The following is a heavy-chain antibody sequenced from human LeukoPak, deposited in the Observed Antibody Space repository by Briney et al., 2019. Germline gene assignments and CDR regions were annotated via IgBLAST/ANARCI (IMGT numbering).Heavy chain of an antibody. CDR3: AKIPDVSDY. V-gene: IGHV3-23*01. Sequence: SGGSLRLSCAVSGFTFSIYAIIWVRQAPGRGLVWVSSIGASGDSIYYTDSVKGRFTISRDNSKNTLYLQMSSLRVEDTAVYYCAKIPDVSDYWGQGTLVTVSS. CDR2: IGASGDSI. CDR1: GFTFSIYA. J-gene: IGHJ4*02.